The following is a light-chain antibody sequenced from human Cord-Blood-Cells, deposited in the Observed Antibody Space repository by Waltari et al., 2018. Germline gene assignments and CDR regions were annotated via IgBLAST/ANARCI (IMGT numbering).Light chain of an antibody. CDR1: QSVTSN. V-gene: IGKV3-15*01. CDR2: GAS. J-gene: IGKJ4*01. CDR3: QQYKNWPPLT. Sequence: EIVMTQSPATLSVSPGERATLSCRTSQSVTSNLAWYQQKPGQAPRLLIYGASTRATGIPARFSGRGSGTEFTLTISSLQSEEFADDYCQQYKNWPPLTFSGGTKVDIK.